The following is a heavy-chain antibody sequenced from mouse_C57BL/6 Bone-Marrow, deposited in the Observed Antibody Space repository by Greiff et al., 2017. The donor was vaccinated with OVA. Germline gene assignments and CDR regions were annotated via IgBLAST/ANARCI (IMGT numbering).Heavy chain of an antibody. Sequence: QVQLKQSGAELVKPGASVKLSCKASGYTFTEYTIHWVKQRSGQGLEWIGWFYPGSGSIKYNEKFKDRATLTADKSSSTVYMELSRLTSEDSAVCFCASHEVLDSSGIPTSFAYWGQGTTLTVSS. D-gene: IGHD3-2*02. J-gene: IGHJ2*01. CDR3: ASHEVLDSSGIPTSFAY. CDR1: GYTFTEYT. V-gene: IGHV1-62-2*01. CDR2: FYPGSGSI.